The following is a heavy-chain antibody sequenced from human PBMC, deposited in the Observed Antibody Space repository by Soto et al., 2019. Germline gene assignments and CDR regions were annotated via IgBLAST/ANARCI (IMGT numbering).Heavy chain of an antibody. J-gene: IGHJ4*02. CDR1: GGSISSYY. V-gene: IGHV4-59*01. Sequence: SETLSLTYTVSGGSISSYYWSWIRQPPGKGLGWIGYIYYSGRTNYNPSLKSRVTISVDTSKNQYTLKLSSVTAADTAVYYCAKSQLGKYYFDYWGQGTLVTVSS. CDR2: IYYSGRT. CDR3: AKSQLGKYYFDY. D-gene: IGHD6-6*01.